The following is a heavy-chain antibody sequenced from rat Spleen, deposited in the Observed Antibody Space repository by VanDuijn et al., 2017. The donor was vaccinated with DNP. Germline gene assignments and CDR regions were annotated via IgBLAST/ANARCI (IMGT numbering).Heavy chain of an antibody. J-gene: IGHJ2*01. D-gene: IGHD5-1*01. Sequence: EVQLVESGGGLVQPGRSLKLSCVASGFTFNNYWMTWIRQAPGTGLEWVASITNTGGSTYYPDPVKGRFTISRDNAKSTLYLQMNSLRSEDTATYYCTRDKNWEDYWGQGVMVTVSS. CDR3: TRDKNWEDY. V-gene: IGHV5-31*01. CDR2: ITNTGGST. CDR1: GFTFNNYW.